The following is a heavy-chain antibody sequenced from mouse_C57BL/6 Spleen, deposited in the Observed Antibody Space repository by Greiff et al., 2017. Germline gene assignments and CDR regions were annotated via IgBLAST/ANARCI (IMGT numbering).Heavy chain of an antibody. J-gene: IGHJ4*01. Sequence: QVQLQQSGAELVMPGASVKLSCKASGYTFTSYWMHWVKQRPGQGLEWIGEIDPSDSYTNYNQKFKGKSTLTVDKSSSTAYMQLSSLTSEDSAVYYCARSRLAMDYWGQGTSVTVSS. CDR2: IDPSDSYT. CDR1: GYTFTSYW. V-gene: IGHV1-69*01. CDR3: ARSRLAMDY. D-gene: IGHD2-12*01.